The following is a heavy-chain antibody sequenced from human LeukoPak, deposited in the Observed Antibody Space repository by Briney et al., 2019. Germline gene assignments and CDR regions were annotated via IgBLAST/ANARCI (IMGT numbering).Heavy chain of an antibody. V-gene: IGHV4-31*03. J-gene: IGHJ4*02. Sequence: SQTLSLTCTVSGGSISSGGYYWSWIRQHPGKGLERIGYVYYSGSTYYNPSLKSRVTISVGTSKNQFSLKLSSVTAADTAVYYCARGIGITMVRGVIMGFDYWGQGTLVTVSS. CDR2: VYYSGST. CDR1: GGSISSGGYY. CDR3: ARGIGITMVRGVIMGFDY. D-gene: IGHD3-10*01.